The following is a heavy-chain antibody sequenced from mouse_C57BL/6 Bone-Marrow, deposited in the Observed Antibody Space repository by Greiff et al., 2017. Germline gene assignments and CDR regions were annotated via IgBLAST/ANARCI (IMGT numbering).Heavy chain of an antibody. J-gene: IGHJ3*01. V-gene: IGHV1-15*01. CDR3: TRTRSLLPHFAD. CDR2: FDPETGGT. D-gene: IGHD1-2*01. Sequence: VQLQQSGAELVRPGASVTLSCKASGYTFTDYEMDWVKQTPVHGLEWIGDFDPETGGTAYNQKFKGKAILTADKSSSTAYLELRLLTSEDSAVYYCTRTRSLLPHFADWGPGTLVTVSS. CDR1: GYTFTDYE.